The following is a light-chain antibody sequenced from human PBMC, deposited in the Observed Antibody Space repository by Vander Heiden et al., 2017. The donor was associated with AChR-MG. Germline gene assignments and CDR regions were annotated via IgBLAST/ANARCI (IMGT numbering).Light chain of an antibody. CDR2: GDD. CDR1: SSNIGAGFD. V-gene: IGLV1-40*01. CDR3: QSYDSSLSGVV. J-gene: IGLJ3*02. Sequence: QSGLTQPPSVSGAPGQTVTISCTGNSSNIGAGFDVHWYQQLPRTAPKLLIFGDDSRPSGVPDRFSGSKSGTSASLAITGLQAGDEADYYCQSYDSSLSGVVFGGGTKMTVL.